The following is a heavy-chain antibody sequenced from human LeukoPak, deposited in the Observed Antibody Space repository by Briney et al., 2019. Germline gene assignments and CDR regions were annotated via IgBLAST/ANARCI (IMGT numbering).Heavy chain of an antibody. V-gene: IGHV3-74*01. Sequence: GGSLRLSCAASGFTFSSYGMNWVRQAPGKGLVWVSRINSDGSSTSYADSVKGRFTISRDNAKNTLHLQMNSLRAEDTAVYYCATPRGSGSYLAFDYWGQGTLVTVSS. J-gene: IGHJ4*02. D-gene: IGHD1-26*01. CDR1: GFTFSSYG. CDR3: ATPRGSGSYLAFDY. CDR2: INSDGSST.